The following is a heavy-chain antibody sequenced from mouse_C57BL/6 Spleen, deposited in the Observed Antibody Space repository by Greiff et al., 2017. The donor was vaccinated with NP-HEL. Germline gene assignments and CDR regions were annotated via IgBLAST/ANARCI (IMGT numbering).Heavy chain of an antibody. CDR1: GFTFSSYA. CDR2: ISSGGDYI. Sequence: EVQRVESGEGLVKPGGSLKLSCAASGFTFSSYAMSWVRQTPEKRLEWVAYISSGGDYIYYADTVKGRFTISRDNARNTLDLQMSSLKSEDTAMYYCTREDIDSNYHYYYAMDYWGQGTSVTVSS. D-gene: IGHD2-5*01. V-gene: IGHV5-9-1*02. CDR3: TREDIDSNYHYYYAMDY. J-gene: IGHJ4*01.